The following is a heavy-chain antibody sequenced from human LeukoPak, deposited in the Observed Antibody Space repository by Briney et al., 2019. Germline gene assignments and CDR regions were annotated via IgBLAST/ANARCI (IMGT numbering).Heavy chain of an antibody. D-gene: IGHD3-9*01. CDR2: IYYSGST. CDR1: GGSVSSGSYY. CDR3: ARRYQRAFDI. J-gene: IGHJ3*02. Sequence: SETLSLTCTVSGGSVSSGSYYWSWIRQPPGKGLEWIGYIYYSGSTNYNPSLKSRVTISVDTSKNQFSLKLTSVTAADTAVYYCARRYQRAFDIWGQGTMVTVSS. V-gene: IGHV4-61*01.